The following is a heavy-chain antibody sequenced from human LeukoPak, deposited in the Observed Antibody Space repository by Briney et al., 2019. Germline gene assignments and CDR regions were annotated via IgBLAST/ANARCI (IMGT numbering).Heavy chain of an antibody. CDR1: GFTFSNAW. V-gene: IGHV3-15*01. Sequence: GGSLRLSCAASGFTFSNAWMSWVRQAPGKGLEWVGRIKSKTDGGTTDYAAPVKGRFTISRDDSKTTLYLQMNSLKTEDTAVYYCTTGTLGYSYGFDYWGQGTLVTVSS. CDR3: TTGTLGYSYGFDY. J-gene: IGHJ4*02. D-gene: IGHD5-18*01. CDR2: IKSKTDGGTT.